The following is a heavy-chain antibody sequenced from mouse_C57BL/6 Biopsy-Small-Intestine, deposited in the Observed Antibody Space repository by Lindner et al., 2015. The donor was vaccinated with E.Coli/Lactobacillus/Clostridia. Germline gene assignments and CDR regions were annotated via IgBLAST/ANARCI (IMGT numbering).Heavy chain of an antibody. Sequence: SVKVSCKASAASSTAILVTWVRQAPGQGLEWMGRIMPFLGIANYAEKFQGRVTITADKDTRIAYMELNSLKFDDTATYFCAAEHAIIVVPAAIRYSYFESWGQGTLVAVSS. V-gene: IGHV1-85*01. D-gene: IGHD1-1*01. CDR2: IMPFLGIA. J-gene: IGHJ2*01. CDR3: AAEHAIIVVPAAIRYSYFES. CDR1: AASSTAIL.